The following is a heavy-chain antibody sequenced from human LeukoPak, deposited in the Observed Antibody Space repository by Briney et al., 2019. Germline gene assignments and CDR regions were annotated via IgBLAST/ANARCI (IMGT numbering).Heavy chain of an antibody. CDR1: GFTFSTYV. Sequence: PGGSLRLSCAASGFTFSTYVIYWVRQAPGKGLEWVAVISYDGSNKYYADSVKGRFTISRDNSKNTLYLQMNSLRAEDTAVYYCANLGTGRITMVRGVMGSFDYWGQGTLVTVSS. D-gene: IGHD3-10*01. V-gene: IGHV3-30*04. J-gene: IGHJ4*02. CDR2: ISYDGSNK. CDR3: ANLGTGRITMVRGVMGSFDY.